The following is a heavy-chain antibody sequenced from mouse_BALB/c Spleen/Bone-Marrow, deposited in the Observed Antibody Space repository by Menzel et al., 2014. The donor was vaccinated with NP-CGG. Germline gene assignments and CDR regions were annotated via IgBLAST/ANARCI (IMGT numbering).Heavy chain of an antibody. Sequence: VNLVESGAELVKPGASVKMPCKASGYTFTSYWMHWVKQRPGQGLEWIGTIDPSDSYTSYNQKFKGKATLTVDTSSSTAYMQLSSLTSEDSAVYYCTRMWAYWGQGTLVTVSA. CDR1: GYTFTSYW. J-gene: IGHJ3*01. CDR2: IDPSDSYT. CDR3: TRMWAY. V-gene: IGHV1S127*01.